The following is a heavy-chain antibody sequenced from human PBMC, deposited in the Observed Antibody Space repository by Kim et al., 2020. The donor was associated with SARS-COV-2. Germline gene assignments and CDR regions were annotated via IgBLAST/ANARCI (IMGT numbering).Heavy chain of an antibody. V-gene: IGHV5-51*01. Sequence: RYSPSFQGQVTISADKSISTAYLQWRSLKASDTAMYYCARRGGYNYWFDPWGQGTLVTVSS. D-gene: IGHD5-12*01. CDR3: ARRGGYNYWFDP. J-gene: IGHJ5*02.